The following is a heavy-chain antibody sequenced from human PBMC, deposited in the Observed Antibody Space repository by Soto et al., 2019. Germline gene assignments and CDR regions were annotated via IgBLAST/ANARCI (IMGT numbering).Heavy chain of an antibody. CDR1: GFTFNDYY. CDR2: ISNTGTTI. Sequence: GGSLRLSCTASGFTFNDYYMNWFRQAPGKGLEWISYISNTGTTIYYADSVKGRFTISRDTSKNSLFLQMNSLRGEDTALYYCARDHCSRPNCYPRWYFDLWGRGTLVTSPQ. CDR3: ARDHCSRPNCYPRWYFDL. J-gene: IGHJ2*01. V-gene: IGHV3-11*01. D-gene: IGHD2-2*01.